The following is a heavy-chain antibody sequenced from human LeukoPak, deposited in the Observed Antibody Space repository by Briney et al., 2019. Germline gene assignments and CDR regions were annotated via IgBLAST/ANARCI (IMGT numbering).Heavy chain of an antibody. J-gene: IGHJ5*02. D-gene: IGHD6-19*01. Sequence: SETLSLTCTVSGGSISSSSYYWGWIRQPPGKGLEWIGSIYYSGSTYYNPSLKSRVTISVDTSKNQFSLKLSSVTAADTAVYYCARRTDPSSGWDPWGQGTLVTVSS. V-gene: IGHV4-39*07. CDR2: IYYSGST. CDR3: ARRTDPSSGWDP. CDR1: GGSISSSSYY.